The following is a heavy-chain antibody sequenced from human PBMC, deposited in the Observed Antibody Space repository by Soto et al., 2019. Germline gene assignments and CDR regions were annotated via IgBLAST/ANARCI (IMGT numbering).Heavy chain of an antibody. D-gene: IGHD3-22*01. CDR2: IYYSGIT. Sequence: SETLSLTCTVSGGPINTGGYYWSWIRQHPGKGLEWIGYIYYSGITYYNPSLKSRVTISVDTSKKQFSLKLGSVTAADPAVYYCARALIHYYDSRGYSFALWSQGTLVTVSS. CDR3: ARALIHYYDSRGYSFAL. V-gene: IGHV4-31*03. J-gene: IGHJ4*02. CDR1: GGPINTGGYY.